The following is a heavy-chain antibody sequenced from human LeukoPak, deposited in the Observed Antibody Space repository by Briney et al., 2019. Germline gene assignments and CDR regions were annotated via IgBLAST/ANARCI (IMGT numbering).Heavy chain of an antibody. J-gene: IGHJ4*02. CDR3: ARSGCTNGVCYREFDY. D-gene: IGHD2-8*01. CDR2: IYTSGST. CDR1: GGSISSYY. V-gene: IGHV4-4*07. Sequence: SETLSLTCTVSGGSISSYYWSWLRQPAGKGLEWIGRIYTSGSTNYNPSLKSRVTMSVDTSKNQFSLKLSSVTAADTAVYYCARSGCTNGVCYREFDYWGQGTLVTVSS.